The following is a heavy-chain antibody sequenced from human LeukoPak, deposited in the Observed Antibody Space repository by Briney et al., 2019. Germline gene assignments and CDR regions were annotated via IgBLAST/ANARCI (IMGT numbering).Heavy chain of an antibody. V-gene: IGHV4-39*01. D-gene: IGHD5-24*01. CDR2: IYYSGTT. CDR1: GGSISSGGYY. J-gene: IGHJ4*02. CDR3: ATSDAYARLDY. Sequence: PSETLSLTCTVSGGSISSGGYYWSWLRQHPGKGLEWIGSIYYSGTTYYSPSLKSRVTISVDTSKNQFSLKLSSVTAADTAVYYCATSDAYARLDYWGQGTLVTVSS.